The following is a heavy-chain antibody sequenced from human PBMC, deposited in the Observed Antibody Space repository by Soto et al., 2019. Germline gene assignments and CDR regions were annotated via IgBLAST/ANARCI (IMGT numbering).Heavy chain of an antibody. CDR1: GFTFSIYA. CDR2: ISYDGSNK. D-gene: IGHD4-17*01. V-gene: IGHV3-30-3*01. CDR3: ARAPTTVTTAYYFDY. Sequence: ESGGGVVQPGRSLRLSCAASGFTFSIYAMHWVRQAPGKGLEWVAVISYDGSNKYYADSVKGRFTISRDNSKNTLYLQTNSLRAEDTAVYYCARAPTTVTTAYYFDYWGQGTLVTVSS. J-gene: IGHJ4*02.